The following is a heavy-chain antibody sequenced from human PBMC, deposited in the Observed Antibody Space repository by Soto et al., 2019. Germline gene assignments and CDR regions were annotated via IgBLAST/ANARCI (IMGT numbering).Heavy chain of an antibody. V-gene: IGHV4-39*01. J-gene: IGHJ4*02. D-gene: IGHD3-10*01. CDR2: IYYSGST. Sequence: PSETLSLTCTVSGGSISSSSYYWGWIRQPPGKGLEWIGSIYYSGSTYYNPSLKSRVTISVDTSKNQFSLKLSSVTAADTAVYYCARHFFSPPLWFGELLSYFDYWGQGTLVTVSS. CDR1: GGSISSSSYY. CDR3: ARHFFSPPLWFGELLSYFDY.